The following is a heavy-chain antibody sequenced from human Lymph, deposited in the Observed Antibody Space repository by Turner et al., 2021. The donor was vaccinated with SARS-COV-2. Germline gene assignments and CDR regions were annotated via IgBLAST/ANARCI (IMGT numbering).Heavy chain of an antibody. D-gene: IGHD6-19*01. V-gene: IGHV1-2*02. Sequence: QVRLVQSGAEVKKPGASVIVSCKASANTFTGYYMHWVRQAPGQGLEWMGWINPNSGGTSYAQKFQGRVTMTRDTSISTAYMELSRLRSDDTAVYYCVRGESIVVAGTQYFDYWGQGTLVTVSS. J-gene: IGHJ4*02. CDR2: INPNSGGT. CDR3: VRGESIVVAGTQYFDY. CDR1: ANTFTGYY.